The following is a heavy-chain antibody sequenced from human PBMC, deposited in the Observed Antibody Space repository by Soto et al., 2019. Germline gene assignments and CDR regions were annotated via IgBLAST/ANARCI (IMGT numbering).Heavy chain of an antibody. Sequence: QVQLVQSGAEVKKPGSSVKVSCKASGGTFSNFAITWVRQAPGQGLEWMGGIIPILGTPNYAQKFQGRVTISEDESTSTAYMELSGLTSEDTAVYYCARDLTRLWYFDLWGRGTLVTVSS. CDR2: IIPILGTP. CDR1: GGTFSNFA. CDR3: ARDLTRLWYFDL. J-gene: IGHJ2*01. V-gene: IGHV1-69*11.